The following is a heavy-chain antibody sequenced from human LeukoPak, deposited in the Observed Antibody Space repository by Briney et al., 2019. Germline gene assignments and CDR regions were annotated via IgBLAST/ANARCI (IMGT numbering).Heavy chain of an antibody. D-gene: IGHD2-8*01. CDR2: IYSGGST. Sequence: GGSLRLSCTASGFIVSSNYMSWVRQAPGKGLEWVSVIYSGGSTYYADSVKGRFTISRDNSKNTLYLQMNSLRAEDTAVYYCARDGRGYCTNGVCPTYYYYYMDVWGKGTTVTVSS. CDR3: ARDGRGYCTNGVCPTYYYYYMDV. V-gene: IGHV3-66*02. CDR1: GFIVSSNY. J-gene: IGHJ6*03.